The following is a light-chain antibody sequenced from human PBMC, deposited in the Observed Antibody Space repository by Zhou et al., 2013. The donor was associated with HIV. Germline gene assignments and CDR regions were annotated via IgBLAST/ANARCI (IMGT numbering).Light chain of an antibody. CDR2: AAS. V-gene: IGKV1-27*01. J-gene: IGKJ1*01. Sequence: IQMTQSPSSLSASIGDTVTITCRASQDIRSDLGWYQQKPGKVPKLLIYAASTLQSGVPSRFSGSGSGTDFTLTISSLQPEDVATYYCQKYNSAPWTFGQGTKVEIK. CDR3: QKYNSAPWT. CDR1: QDIRSD.